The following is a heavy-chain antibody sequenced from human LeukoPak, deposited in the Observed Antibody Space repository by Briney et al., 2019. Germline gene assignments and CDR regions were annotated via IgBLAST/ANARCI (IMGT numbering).Heavy chain of an antibody. V-gene: IGHV4-59*08. CDR2: IYYSGST. D-gene: IGHD1-7*01. CDR3: ASFFTGATYATGYFDY. Sequence: SETLSLTCTVSGGSISSYYWSWIRQPPGKGLEWIGYIYYSGSTNYNPSLKSRVTISVDTSKNQFSLKLSSVTAAVTAVYYCASFFTGATYATGYFDYWGRGTLVTVSS. J-gene: IGHJ4*02. CDR1: GGSISSYY.